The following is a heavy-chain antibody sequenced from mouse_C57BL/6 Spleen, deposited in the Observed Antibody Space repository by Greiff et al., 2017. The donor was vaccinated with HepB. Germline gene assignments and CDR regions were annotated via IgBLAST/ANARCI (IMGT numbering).Heavy chain of an antibody. CDR1: GFTFSDYG. Sequence: EVKLVESGGGLVKPGGSLKLSCAASGFTFSDYGMHWVRQAPEKGLEWVAYISSGSSTIYYADTVKGRFTISRDKSKNTLFLQMTSLRSEDTAMYYCARHDYLYAMDYWGQGTSVTVSS. D-gene: IGHD2-4*01. J-gene: IGHJ4*01. CDR3: ARHDYLYAMDY. CDR2: ISSGSSTI. V-gene: IGHV5-17*01.